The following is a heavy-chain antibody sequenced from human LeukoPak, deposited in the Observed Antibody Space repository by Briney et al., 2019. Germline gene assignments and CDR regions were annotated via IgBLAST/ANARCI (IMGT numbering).Heavy chain of an antibody. CDR3: AKFHIVVVVAAKGNAFDI. Sequence: GGSLRLSCAASGFSVSNNYMIWVRQAPGKGLEWVSIIYSGGSTYYADSVKGRFTISRDNSKNTLYLQMNSLRAEDTAVYYCAKFHIVVVVAAKGNAFDIWGQGTMVTVSS. CDR1: GFSVSNNY. CDR2: IYSGGST. V-gene: IGHV3-53*01. J-gene: IGHJ3*02. D-gene: IGHD2-15*01.